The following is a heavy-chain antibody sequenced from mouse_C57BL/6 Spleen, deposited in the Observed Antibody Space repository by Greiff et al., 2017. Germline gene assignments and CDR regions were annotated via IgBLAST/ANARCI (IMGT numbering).Heavy chain of an antibody. CDR3: ARRSSYETIARDY. D-gene: IGHD1-3*01. V-gene: IGHV1-69*01. Sequence: QVQLKQPGAELVMPGASVKLSCKASGYTFTSYWMHWVKQRPGQGLEWIGEIDPSDSYTNYNQKFKGKSTLTVDKSSSTAYMQLSSLTSEDSAVXYCARRSSYETIARDYWGQGTSVTVSS. CDR1: GYTFTSYW. J-gene: IGHJ4*01. CDR2: IDPSDSYT.